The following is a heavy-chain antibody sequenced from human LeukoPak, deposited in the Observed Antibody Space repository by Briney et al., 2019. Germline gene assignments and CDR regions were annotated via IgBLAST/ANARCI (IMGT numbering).Heavy chain of an antibody. CDR3: ARAIVATINPFDY. D-gene: IGHD5-12*01. Sequence: GGSLRLSCAASGFTFSSYSMNWVRQAPGKGLEWVSSISSSSSYIYYADSVKGRFTISRDNAKNSLYLQMNSLRAEDTAVYYCARAIVATINPFDYWGQATLVTVSS. CDR2: ISSSSSYI. CDR1: GFTFSSYS. J-gene: IGHJ4*02. V-gene: IGHV3-21*01.